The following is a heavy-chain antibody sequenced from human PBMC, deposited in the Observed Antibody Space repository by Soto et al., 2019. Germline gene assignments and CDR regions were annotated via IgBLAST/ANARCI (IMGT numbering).Heavy chain of an antibody. CDR3: TTDRLYDDPGAFDI. CDR2: IKSKTDGGTT. J-gene: IGHJ3*02. D-gene: IGHD2-8*01. V-gene: IGHV3-15*01. Sequence: AGGSLRLSCAASGFSFSNAWMSWVRQAPGKGLEWVGRIKSKTDGGTTDYAAPVKGRFTISRDDSKNTLYLQMNSLKTEDTAVYYCTTDRLYDDPGAFDIWGQGTMVTVSS. CDR1: GFSFSNAW.